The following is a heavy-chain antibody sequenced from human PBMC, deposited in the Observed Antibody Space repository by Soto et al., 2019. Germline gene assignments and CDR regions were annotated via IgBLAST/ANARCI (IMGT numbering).Heavy chain of an antibody. Sequence: ASVKVSCKASGGTFSSYAISWVRQAPGQGLEWMGWINPNSGGTNYAQKFQGWVTMTRDTSISTAYMELSRLRSDDTAVYYCARGEVSYYYYMDVWGKGTTVTVSS. CDR2: INPNSGGT. V-gene: IGHV1-2*04. D-gene: IGHD2-8*01. CDR1: GGTFSSYA. CDR3: ARGEVSYYYYMDV. J-gene: IGHJ6*03.